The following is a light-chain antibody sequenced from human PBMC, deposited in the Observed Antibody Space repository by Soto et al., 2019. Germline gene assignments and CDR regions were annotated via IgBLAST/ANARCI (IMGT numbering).Light chain of an antibody. V-gene: IGKV1-9*01. CDR1: QSISSY. CDR3: QQLSNYPIT. J-gene: IGKJ5*01. CDR2: AAS. Sequence: DIQMTQSPSALSASVGDRVTITCRASQSISSYLNWYQQKPGKAPKLLIYAASTLQSGVPSRFSGSGSGTEFTLTISSLQPEDFATYYCQQLSNYPITFGQGTRLEI.